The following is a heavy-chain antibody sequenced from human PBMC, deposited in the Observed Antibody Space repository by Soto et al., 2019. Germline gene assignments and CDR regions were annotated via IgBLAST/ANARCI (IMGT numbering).Heavy chain of an antibody. CDR1: GITFSTYA. J-gene: IGHJ4*02. CDR2: ISGSGGST. CDR3: AKSFSSNWYDYFDY. Sequence: GGSLRLSCAASGITFSTYAMSWVRQAPGKGLEWVSAISGSGGSTYYADSVKGRFTISRDKSKNTLYLQMNSLRAEDTALYYCAKSFSSNWYDYFDYWGQGTLVTVSS. D-gene: IGHD6-13*01. V-gene: IGHV3-23*01.